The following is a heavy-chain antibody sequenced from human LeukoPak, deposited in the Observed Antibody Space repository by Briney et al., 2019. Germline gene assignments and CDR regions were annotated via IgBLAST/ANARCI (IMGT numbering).Heavy chain of an antibody. CDR3: ARSRLERGHFDY. Sequence: ASVKVSCKASGYTFTSYYMHWVRQAPGQGLEWMGIINPSGDTTTNTQKFQGRVTTTRDTSTSTVYMELSPLRSEDTAVYYCARSRLERGHFDYWGQGTLVTVSS. CDR1: GYTFTSYY. J-gene: IGHJ4*02. CDR2: INPSGDTT. D-gene: IGHD5-24*01. V-gene: IGHV1-46*01.